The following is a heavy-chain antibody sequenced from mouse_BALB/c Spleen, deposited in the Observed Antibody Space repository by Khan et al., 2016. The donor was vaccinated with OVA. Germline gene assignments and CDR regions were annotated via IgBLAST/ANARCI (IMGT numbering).Heavy chain of an antibody. V-gene: IGHV1-54*01. D-gene: IGHD2-1*01. CDR3: ARGGYGTLAY. Sequence: QVRLQQSGAELVRPGTSVKVSCKASGYAFTDYLIEWVKQRPGQGLEWIGVINPGSGNTNYNEKYKGKATLTADKSSSTAYMQRSSLTSDDSAGYFCARGGYGTLAYWGQGTPVTVS. J-gene: IGHJ3*01. CDR1: GYAFTDYL. CDR2: INPGSGNT.